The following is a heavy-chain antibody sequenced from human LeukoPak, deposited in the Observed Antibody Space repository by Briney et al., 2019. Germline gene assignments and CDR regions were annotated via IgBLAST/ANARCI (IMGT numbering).Heavy chain of an antibody. CDR3: ARDRGGSYYLDY. CDR1: GDSINSFEYY. D-gene: IGHD1-26*01. CDR2: IYYSGTT. Sequence: PSQTLSLTCKISGDSINSFEYYWTWIRQSPGKGLAWIGYIYYSGTTYYNPSLESRLTMSVDTSKNQFSLKLISLTAADTAVYYCARDRGGSYYLDYWGQGALVTVSS. V-gene: IGHV4-30-4*01. J-gene: IGHJ4*02.